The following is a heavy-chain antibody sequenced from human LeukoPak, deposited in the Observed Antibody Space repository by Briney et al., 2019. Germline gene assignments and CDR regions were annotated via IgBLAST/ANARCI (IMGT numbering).Heavy chain of an antibody. V-gene: IGHV1-8*03. CDR1: GYTFTSYD. CDR2: MNPNSGNT. J-gene: IGHJ5*02. CDR3: ARGSFSKFGEFNWFDP. Sequence: GASVKVSCKASGYTFTSYDINWVRQATGQGLEWMGWMNPNSGNTGYAQKFQGRVTITRNTSISTAYMELSSLRSEDTAVYYCARGSFSKFGEFNWFDPWGQGTLVTVSS. D-gene: IGHD3-10*01.